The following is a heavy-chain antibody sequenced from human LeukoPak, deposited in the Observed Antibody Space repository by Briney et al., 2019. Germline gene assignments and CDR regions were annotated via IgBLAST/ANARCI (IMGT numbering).Heavy chain of an antibody. V-gene: IGHV4-39*07. Sequence: SETLSLTCTVSGGSISSSSYYWGWIRQPPGGGLERIGSIYYSGSTYYNPSLKSRVTISVDTSKNQFSLKLSSVTAADTAVYYCARESSWFGYYYYMDVWGKGTTVTISS. J-gene: IGHJ6*03. D-gene: IGHD6-13*01. CDR1: GGSISSSSYY. CDR2: IYYSGST. CDR3: ARESSWFGYYYYMDV.